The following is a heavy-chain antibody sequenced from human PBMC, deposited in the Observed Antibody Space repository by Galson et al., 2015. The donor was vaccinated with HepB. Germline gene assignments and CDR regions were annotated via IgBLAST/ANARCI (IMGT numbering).Heavy chain of an antibody. CDR3: ARGGYYYYYMDV. J-gene: IGHJ6*03. V-gene: IGHV4-30-4*05. Sequence: YYNPSLKSRVITSVDTSKNQFSLSLSSVTAADTAVYYCARGGYYYYYMDVWGKGTTVTVSS.